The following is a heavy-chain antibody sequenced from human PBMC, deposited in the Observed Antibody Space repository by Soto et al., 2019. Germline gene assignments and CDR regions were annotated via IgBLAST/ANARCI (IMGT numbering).Heavy chain of an antibody. D-gene: IGHD3-3*01. CDR1: EFPFSNAW. CDR2: IKSKTDGGTT. CDR3: TTDSLVLRFLEWAFDP. V-gene: IGHV3-15*02. Sequence: EVQLVESGGALVKPGGSLRLSFAASEFPFSNAWMSWVRQAPGKGLEWVGRIKSKTDGGTTDYAAPVKGRFTISRDDSKNTLYLQMNSLKTEDTAVYYCTTDSLVLRFLEWAFDPWGQGTLVTVSS. J-gene: IGHJ5*02.